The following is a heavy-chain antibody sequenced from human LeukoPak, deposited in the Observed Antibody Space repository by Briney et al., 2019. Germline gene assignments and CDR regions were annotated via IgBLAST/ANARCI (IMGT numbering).Heavy chain of an antibody. CDR3: ARGGGGYYYYYYMDV. J-gene: IGHJ6*03. CDR1: GGTFSSYA. V-gene: IGHV1-69*06. CDR2: IIPIFGTA. D-gene: IGHD2-15*01. Sequence: SVKVSCKASGGTFSSYAISWVRQAPGQGLEWMGGIIPIFGTANYAQKFQGRVTITADKSTSTAYMALSSLRSEDTAFYYCARGGGGYYYYYYMDVWGKGTTVTVSS.